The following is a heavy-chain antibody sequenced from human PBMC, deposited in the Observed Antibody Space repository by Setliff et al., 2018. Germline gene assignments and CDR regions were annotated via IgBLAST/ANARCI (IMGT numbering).Heavy chain of an antibody. CDR1: GYTFTSYG. V-gene: IGHV1-18*01. J-gene: IGHJ6*02. D-gene: IGHD3-16*01. CDR3: SRFGLYYEAVYGGGDYYYYGMDV. Sequence: ASVKVSCKASGYTFTSYGFSWVRQAPGQGLEWMGWISGYNGNTNYAQKVQGRVTMTTDTSTGTIYMELRRLRADDTAVYYCSRFGLYYEAVYGGGDYYYYGMDVWGQGTTVTVSS. CDR2: ISGYNGNT.